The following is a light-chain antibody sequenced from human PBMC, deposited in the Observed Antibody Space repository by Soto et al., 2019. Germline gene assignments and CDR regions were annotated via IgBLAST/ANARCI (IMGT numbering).Light chain of an antibody. J-gene: IGKJ3*01. CDR2: KAS. CDR3: KQYNSY. CDR1: QSIGTW. Sequence: DIPMTQSPSTLSASVGDRATITCRASQSIGTWLAWYQQKPGKAPQLLIYKASSLHSAVPSRFRGSGYGTEFTLTISSLEPDDFTTQYCKQYNSYFGPGTKVDI. V-gene: IGKV1-5*03.